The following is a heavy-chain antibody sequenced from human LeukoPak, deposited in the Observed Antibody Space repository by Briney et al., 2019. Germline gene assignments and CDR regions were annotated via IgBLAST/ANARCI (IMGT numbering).Heavy chain of an antibody. J-gene: IGHJ4*02. CDR3: ARASGYGYAFYY. Sequence: GGSLRLSCAASGFTFSDYYMSWIRQAPGKGLEWVSYISSSSSYTNYADSVKGRFTISRDNAKNSLYLQMNSLRAEDTAVYYCARASGYGYAFYYWGQGTLVTVSS. V-gene: IGHV3-11*05. CDR1: GFTFSDYY. CDR2: ISSSSSYT. D-gene: IGHD5-18*01.